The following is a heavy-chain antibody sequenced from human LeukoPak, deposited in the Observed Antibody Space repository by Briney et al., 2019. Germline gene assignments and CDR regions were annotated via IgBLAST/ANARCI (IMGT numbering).Heavy chain of an antibody. J-gene: IGHJ3*02. CDR1: GFTFSDHY. CDR2: TRNKANSYTT. D-gene: IGHD4-17*01. Sequence: GGSLRLSCAASGFTFSDHYMDWVRQAPGKGLEWVGRTRNKANSYTTEYAASVKGRFTISRDDSKNSLCLQMNSLKTEDTAVYYCARGSTVRADDAFDIWGQGTMVTVSS. CDR3: ARGSTVRADDAFDI. V-gene: IGHV3-72*01.